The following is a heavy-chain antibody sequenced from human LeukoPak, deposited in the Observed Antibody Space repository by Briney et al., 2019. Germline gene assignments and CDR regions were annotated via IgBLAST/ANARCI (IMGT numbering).Heavy chain of an antibody. CDR2: INTDNGNT. CDR3: ARKGCTGDCYRFDP. V-gene: IGHV1-18*01. Sequence: ASVKVSCHASGYPFNTYGISWVRQAPGQRPEWMGWINTDNGNTKYAQKFQGRVTMTTDTSTSTAYMELSSLRSDDTAVYYCARKGCTGDCYRFDPWGQGTLVTVSS. D-gene: IGHD2-21*02. J-gene: IGHJ5*02. CDR1: GYPFNTYG.